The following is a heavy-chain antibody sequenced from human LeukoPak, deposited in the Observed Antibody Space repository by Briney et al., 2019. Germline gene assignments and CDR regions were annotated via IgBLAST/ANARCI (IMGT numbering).Heavy chain of an antibody. CDR2: ISYDGSNK. CDR1: GFTFSSYG. CDR3: AREALTYDFWSGSNWFDP. J-gene: IGHJ5*02. Sequence: GGSLRLSCAASGFTFSSYGMSWVRQAPGKGLEWVAVISYDGSNKYYADSVKGRFTISRDNSKNTLYLQMNSLRAEDTAVYYCAREALTYDFWSGSNWFDPWGQGTLVTVSS. D-gene: IGHD3-3*01. V-gene: IGHV3-30*03.